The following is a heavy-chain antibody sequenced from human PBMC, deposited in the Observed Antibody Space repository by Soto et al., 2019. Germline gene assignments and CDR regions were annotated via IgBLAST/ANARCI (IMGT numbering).Heavy chain of an antibody. CDR1: GGTFSSYA. J-gene: IGHJ5*02. D-gene: IGHD6-19*01. CDR2: IIPIFGTA. Sequence: QVQLVQSGAEVKKPGSSVKVSCKASGGTFSSYAISWVRQAPGQGLEWMGGIIPIFGTANYAQKFQGRVTITADDSTRTAYMELSSLRSEDTAVYYCARARGIAVAKWGNWFDPWGQGTLVTVSS. CDR3: ARARGIAVAKWGNWFDP. V-gene: IGHV1-69*12.